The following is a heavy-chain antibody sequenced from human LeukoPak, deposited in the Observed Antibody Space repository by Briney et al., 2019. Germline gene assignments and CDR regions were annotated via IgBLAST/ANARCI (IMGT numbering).Heavy chain of an antibody. CDR1: GYTFTSYG. V-gene: IGHV1-18*01. CDR3: ARDLKDGSGSYFY. Sequence: ASVNVSCTASGYTFTSYGISWVRQAPGQGLEWMGWISAYSGNTKYAQKFQGRVTMTTDTSTSRADMELRSLRSDDTAVYYCARDLKDGSGSYFYWGQGTLVTVSS. CDR2: ISAYSGNT. D-gene: IGHD3-10*01. J-gene: IGHJ4*02.